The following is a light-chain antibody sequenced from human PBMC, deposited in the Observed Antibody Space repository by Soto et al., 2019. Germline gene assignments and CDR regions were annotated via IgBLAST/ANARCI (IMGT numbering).Light chain of an antibody. CDR2: AVS. Sequence: QSALAQPPSASGSPGQSVTITCTGTNSDVGTYNYVSWYQHHPGKAPKFLIYAVSRRPFGVPDRFSGSKSGNTASLTVSGLQAEDEADYYCSSHAGSNNLVFGGGTKLTV. CDR1: NSDVGTYNY. V-gene: IGLV2-8*01. J-gene: IGLJ3*02. CDR3: SSHAGSNNLV.